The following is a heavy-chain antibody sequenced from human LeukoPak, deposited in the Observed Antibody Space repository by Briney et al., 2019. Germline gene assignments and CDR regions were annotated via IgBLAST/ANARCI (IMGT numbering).Heavy chain of an antibody. Sequence: GGSLRLSCAASGFTFSSYAMSWVRQAPGKGLEWVSAISGSGGSTYYADSVKGRFTISRDNSKNTLYLQMNSLKTEDTAVYYCTTDRNYYDSSGYFQGRAFDIWGQGTMVTVSS. CDR3: TTDRNYYDSSGYFQGRAFDI. J-gene: IGHJ3*02. CDR1: GFTFSSYA. CDR2: ISGSGGST. V-gene: IGHV3-23*01. D-gene: IGHD3-22*01.